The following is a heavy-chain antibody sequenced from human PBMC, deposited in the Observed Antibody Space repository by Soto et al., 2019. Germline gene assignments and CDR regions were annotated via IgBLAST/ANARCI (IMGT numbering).Heavy chain of an antibody. CDR3: ATGLGHSDFDY. J-gene: IGHJ4*02. CDR2: IKGKTDGGTT. Sequence: EVQLVESGGGLVKPGGSLRLSCAASGFTFSNAWMSWVRQAPGKGLDWVGRIKGKTDGGTTDYAAPVKGRFTISRDDSISTLFLNMNSLNTDDTAVYYCATGLGHSDFDYWGQGTLVTVSS. V-gene: IGHV3-15*01. D-gene: IGHD2-15*01. CDR1: GFTFSNAW.